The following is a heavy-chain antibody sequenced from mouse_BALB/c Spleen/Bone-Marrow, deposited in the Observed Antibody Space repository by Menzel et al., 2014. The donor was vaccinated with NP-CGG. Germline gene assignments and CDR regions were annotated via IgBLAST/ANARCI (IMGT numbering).Heavy chain of an antibody. D-gene: IGHD1-1*01. Sequence: VQLQQSGPELVKPGASVKMSCKASGYTFTSSVMHWVKQKPGQGLEWIGYFNPYNDGSKYNEKFKGKATLTSDKSSSTAYMELRSLTSEDSAVYYCVLLRAWFAYWGQGTLVTVSA. CDR2: FNPYNDGS. V-gene: IGHV1-14*01. CDR3: VLLRAWFAY. CDR1: GYTFTSSV. J-gene: IGHJ3*01.